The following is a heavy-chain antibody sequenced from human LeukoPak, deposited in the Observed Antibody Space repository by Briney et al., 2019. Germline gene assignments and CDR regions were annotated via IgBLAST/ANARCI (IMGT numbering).Heavy chain of an antibody. V-gene: IGHV4-59*01. CDR2: IYYSGST. J-gene: IGHJ4*02. CDR3: ARESIAVARRYFDY. Sequence: SETLSLTCTVSGGSISSYYWSWIRQPPGKGLEWIGYIYYSGSTNYNPSLKSRVTISVDTSKSQFSLKLSSVTAADTAVYYCARESIAVARRYFDYWGQGTLVTVSS. CDR1: GGSISSYY. D-gene: IGHD6-19*01.